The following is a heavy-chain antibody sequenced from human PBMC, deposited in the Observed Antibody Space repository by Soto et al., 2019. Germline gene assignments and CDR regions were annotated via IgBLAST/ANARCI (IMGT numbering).Heavy chain of an antibody. J-gene: IGHJ4*02. CDR2: INHSGST. Sequence: SETLSLTCAVYGGSFSGYYWSWIRQPPGKGLEWIGEINHSGSTNYNPSLKSRITISVDTSKNQFSLKLSSVTAADTAVYYCARGFKLWARRPYYFDYWGQGTLVTVSS. V-gene: IGHV4-34*01. D-gene: IGHD5-18*01. CDR3: ARGFKLWARRPYYFDY. CDR1: GGSFSGYY.